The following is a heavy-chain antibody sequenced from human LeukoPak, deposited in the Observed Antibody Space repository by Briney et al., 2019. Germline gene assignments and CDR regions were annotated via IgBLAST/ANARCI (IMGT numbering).Heavy chain of an antibody. CDR1: GYTFTGYY. J-gene: IGHJ4*02. Sequence: ASVKVSCKASGYTFTGYYMHWVRQAPGQGLEWIGWINPNSGGTNYAQKFQGRVTMTRDTSISTAYMELSRLRSDDTAVYYCARGEPSYSSGWLIDYWGQGTLVTVSS. V-gene: IGHV1-2*02. CDR3: ARGEPSYSSGWLIDY. D-gene: IGHD6-19*01. CDR2: INPNSGGT.